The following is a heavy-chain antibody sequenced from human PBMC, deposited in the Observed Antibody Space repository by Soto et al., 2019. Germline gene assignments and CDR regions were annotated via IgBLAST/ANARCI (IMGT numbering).Heavy chain of an antibody. Sequence: QVQLVQSGAEVKKPGASVKVSCKASGYTFTSYDINWVRQATGQGLEWMGWMNPNSGSTGYAQKFQGRVTMTRNTSISTAYMELSSLRSEDTAVYYCARGNWNDYYYYYGMDVWGQGTTVTVSS. J-gene: IGHJ6*02. D-gene: IGHD1-1*01. CDR2: MNPNSGST. CDR3: ARGNWNDYYYYYGMDV. CDR1: GYTFTSYD. V-gene: IGHV1-8*01.